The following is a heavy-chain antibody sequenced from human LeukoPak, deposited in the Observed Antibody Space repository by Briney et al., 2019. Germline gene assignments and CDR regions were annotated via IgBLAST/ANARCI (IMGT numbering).Heavy chain of an antibody. V-gene: IGHV3-11*04. D-gene: IGHD6-19*01. CDR2: ISSSGSTI. CDR3: ARGSTYSSGWYTGFDY. CDR1: GFTFSDYY. Sequence: GGSLRLSCAASGFTFSDYYMSWIRQAPGKGLEWVSYISSSGSTIYYADSVKGRFTISRDNAKKSVYLQMNSLRAEDTAVYYCARGSTYSSGWYTGFDYWGQGTLVTVSS. J-gene: IGHJ4*02.